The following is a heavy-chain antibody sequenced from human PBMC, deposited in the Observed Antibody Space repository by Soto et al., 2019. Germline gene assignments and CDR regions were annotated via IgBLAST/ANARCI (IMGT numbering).Heavy chain of an antibody. CDR3: ARVPLRFLEWLFNYMDV. J-gene: IGHJ6*03. V-gene: IGHV3-21*01. CDR2: ISSSSSYI. D-gene: IGHD3-3*01. CDR1: GFTFSSYS. Sequence: GGSLRLSCAASGFTFSSYSMNWVLQAPGKGLEWVSSISSSSSYIYYADSVKGRFTISRDNAKNSLYLQMNSLRAEDTAVYYCARVPLRFLEWLFNYMDVWGKGTTVTVSS.